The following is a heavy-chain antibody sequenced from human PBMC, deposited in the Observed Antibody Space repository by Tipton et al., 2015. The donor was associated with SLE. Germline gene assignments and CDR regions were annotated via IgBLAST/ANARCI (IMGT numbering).Heavy chain of an antibody. Sequence: GLVKPSETLSLTCTVSGGSISSYYWSWIRQPPGKGLEWIGYIYYSGSTNYNPSLKSRVTISVDTSKNQFSLKLSSVTAADTAVYYCARHVWWSGRTVAALYGMDVWGQGTTVTVSS. CDR2: IYYSGST. D-gene: IGHD6-19*01. CDR3: ARHVWWSGRTVAALYGMDV. V-gene: IGHV4-59*08. CDR1: GGSISSYY. J-gene: IGHJ6*02.